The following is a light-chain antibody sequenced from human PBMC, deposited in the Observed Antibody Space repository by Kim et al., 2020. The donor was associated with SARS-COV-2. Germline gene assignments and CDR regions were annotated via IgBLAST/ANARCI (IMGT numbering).Light chain of an antibody. CDR3: SSYTSTNTLV. J-gene: IGLJ2*01. CDR1: GSDVGGHSH. V-gene: IGLV2-14*04. Sequence: QSIPTSGTGSGSDVGGHSHVSRHQQYPGKAPKIMIYDVTKRPSGVSNRFSGSKSGNTASLTISGLQAEDEADYYCSSYTSTNTLVFGGGTQLTVL. CDR2: DVT.